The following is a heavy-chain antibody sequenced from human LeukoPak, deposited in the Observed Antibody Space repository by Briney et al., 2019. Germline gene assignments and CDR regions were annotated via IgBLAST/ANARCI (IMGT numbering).Heavy chain of an antibody. CDR2: IKQDGSEK. CDR3: ARRAGAYSHPYDY. D-gene: IGHD4/OR15-4a*01. CDR1: GFTFSTYY. V-gene: IGHV3-7*03. J-gene: IGHJ4*02. Sequence: GGSLRLSCAASGFTFSTYYVNWVRQAPGKGLEWVANIKQDGSEKYYVDSVKGRFTISIDNSKNTLYLQMNSLRAEDTAVYYCARRAGAYSHPYDYWGQGTLVTVSS.